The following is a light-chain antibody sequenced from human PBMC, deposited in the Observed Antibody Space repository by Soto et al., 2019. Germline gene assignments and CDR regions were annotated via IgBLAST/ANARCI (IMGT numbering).Light chain of an antibody. J-gene: IGLJ1*01. Sequence: SVLTQPASVSGSPGQSITISCTGTSSNVGSYKLVSWYQQHPGKAPKLMIFEVNKRPSGVSNRFSGSKSGNTASLTISGLKVEDEADYYCCSSGGSPTYVFGNGTKVNVL. CDR2: EVN. V-gene: IGLV2-23*02. CDR3: CSSGGSPTYV. CDR1: SSNVGSYKL.